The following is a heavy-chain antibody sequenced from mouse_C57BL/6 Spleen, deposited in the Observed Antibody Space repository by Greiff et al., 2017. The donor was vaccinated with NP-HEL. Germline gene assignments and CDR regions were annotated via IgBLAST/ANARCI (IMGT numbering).Heavy chain of an antibody. CDR2: IRNKANGYTT. CDR3: ARSAYYYGSIAWFAY. V-gene: IGHV7-3*01. D-gene: IGHD1-1*01. CDR1: GFTFTDYY. Sequence: DVHLVESGGGLVQPGGSLSLSCAASGFTFTDYYMSWVRQPPGKALEWLGFIRNKANGYTTEYSASVKGRFTISRDNSQSILYLQMNALRAEDSATYYCARSAYYYGSIAWFAYWGQGTLVTVSA. J-gene: IGHJ3*01.